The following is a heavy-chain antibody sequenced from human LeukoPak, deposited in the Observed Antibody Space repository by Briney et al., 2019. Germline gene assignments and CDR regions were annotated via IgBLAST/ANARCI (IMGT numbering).Heavy chain of an antibody. V-gene: IGHV1-24*01. J-gene: IGHJ5*02. D-gene: IGHD3-3*01. Sequence: RRASVKVSCKVSGYTLNELSIHWVRQAAGKGLEWMGGFDPEYGETVYAQKFQGRVTMAEDTFTDTAYMELSSLRSEDTAVYYCAPLDFWVPSTWGQGTLVTVSS. CDR3: APLDFWVPST. CDR1: GYTLNELS. CDR2: FDPEYGET.